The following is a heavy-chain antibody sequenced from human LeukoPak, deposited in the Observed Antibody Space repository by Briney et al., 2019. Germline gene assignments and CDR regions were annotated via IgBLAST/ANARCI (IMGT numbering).Heavy chain of an antibody. CDR3: ARGRTSYGDYVDFDY. CDR2: INHSGST. V-gene: IGHV4-34*01. Sequence: GSLRLSCAASGFTFSKAWMSWVRQAPGKGLEWIGEINHSGSTNYNPSLKSRVTISVDTSKNQFSLKLSSVTAADTAVYYCARGRTSYGDYVDFDYWGQGTLVTVSS. D-gene: IGHD4-17*01. J-gene: IGHJ4*02. CDR1: GFTFSKAW.